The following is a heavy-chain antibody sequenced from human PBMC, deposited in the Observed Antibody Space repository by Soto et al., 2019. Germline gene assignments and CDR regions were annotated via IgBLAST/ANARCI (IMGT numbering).Heavy chain of an antibody. CDR1: GGTFSSYS. CDR3: ARDGGRHSGGIDY. V-gene: IGHV1-69*01. J-gene: IGHJ4*02. CDR2: IIPIFGTA. Sequence: QVQLVQSGAEVKKPGSSVKVSCKASGGTFSSYSIDWVRQAPGQGLEWMGAIIPIFGTANYAQKFQGRVTITANDSTSTAYMELSSLRSEDTAVYYCARDGGRHSGGIDYWGQGTLVTVSS. D-gene: IGHD1-26*01.